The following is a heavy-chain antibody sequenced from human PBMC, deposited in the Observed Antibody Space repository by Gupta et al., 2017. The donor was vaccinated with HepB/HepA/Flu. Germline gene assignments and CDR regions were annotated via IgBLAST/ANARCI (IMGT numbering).Heavy chain of an antibody. J-gene: IGHJ6*03. CDR3: ASLSCGDFWRAYYYYYYMDV. CDR2: IYYSGST. CDR1: GGFISSSSYY. D-gene: IGHD3-3*01. V-gene: IGHV4-39*01. Sequence: QLQLQESGPGLVKPSETLSLTCTVSGGFISSSSYYWGWIRQPPGKGLEWIGSIYYSGSTYYNPSLKSRVTISVDTSKNQFSLKLSSVTAADTAVYHCASLSCGDFWRAYYYYYYMDVWGKGTTVTVSS.